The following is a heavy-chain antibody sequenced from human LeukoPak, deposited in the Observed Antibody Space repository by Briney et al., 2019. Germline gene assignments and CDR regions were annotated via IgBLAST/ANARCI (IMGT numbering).Heavy chain of an antibody. Sequence: PSETLSLTCTVSGGSISGYYWSWIRQPPGKGLEWIGYISYSGTTNYNPSLKSRVTISVDPSKNQFSLKLSSVTAADTAVYYCARLGGAPTAVDYWGQGTLVTVSS. J-gene: IGHJ4*02. V-gene: IGHV4-59*08. D-gene: IGHD3-16*01. CDR2: ISYSGTT. CDR3: ARLGGAPTAVDY. CDR1: GGSISGYY.